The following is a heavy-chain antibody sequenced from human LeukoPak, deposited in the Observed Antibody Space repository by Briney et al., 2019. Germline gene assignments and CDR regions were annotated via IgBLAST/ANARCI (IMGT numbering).Heavy chain of an antibody. D-gene: IGHD3-22*01. Sequence: ASVKVSCKASGYTFTSYAMNWVRQAPGQGLEWMGWINTNTGNPTYAQGFTGRFVFSLDASVSTAYLQISSLKAEDTAVYYCARDSVPMIVVVIADPEYFQHWGQGTLVTVSS. CDR1: GYTFTSYA. V-gene: IGHV7-4-1*02. J-gene: IGHJ1*01. CDR3: ARDSVPMIVVVIADPEYFQH. CDR2: INTNTGNP.